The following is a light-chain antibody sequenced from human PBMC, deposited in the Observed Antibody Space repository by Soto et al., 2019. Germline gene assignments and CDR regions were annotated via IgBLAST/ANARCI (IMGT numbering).Light chain of an antibody. CDR1: QGIRRD. J-gene: IGKJ1*01. V-gene: IGKV1-6*01. CDR3: LQDFNFPRT. Sequence: AIQMTQSPSSLSASVGDTVTITCRASQGIRRDLSWYQQKPGEDPKLLIYSASDLQGAVPSRFRGSGSGTDFTLTISSLQPEDFATYYCLQDFNFPRTFGQGTKVEV. CDR2: SAS.